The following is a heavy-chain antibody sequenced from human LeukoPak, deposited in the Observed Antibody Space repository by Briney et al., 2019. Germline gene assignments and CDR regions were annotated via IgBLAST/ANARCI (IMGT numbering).Heavy chain of an antibody. D-gene: IGHD4-11*01. Sequence: GGSLRVSCAASGFTFRTYSMDWVRQAPGKGLEWVASISTTSSHIYYAESLKGRFTISRDNAKNSLYLQMNSLRDEDTAVYYCARGTTTVQRRDTFDVWGQGTMVTVSS. J-gene: IGHJ3*01. CDR2: ISTTSSHI. V-gene: IGHV3-21*01. CDR1: GFTFRTYS. CDR3: ARGTTTVQRRDTFDV.